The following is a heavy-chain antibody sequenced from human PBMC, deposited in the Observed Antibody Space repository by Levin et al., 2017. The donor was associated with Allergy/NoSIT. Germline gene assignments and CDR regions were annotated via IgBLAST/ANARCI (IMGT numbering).Heavy chain of an antibody. V-gene: IGHV4-39*01. CDR2: IYYSGST. D-gene: IGHD3-22*01. CDR1: GGSLRSRSYY. CDR3: ASGPMIVVVS. Sequence: SSPLSLPFPFSGGSLRSRSYYWGWIRQPPGKGLEWIGSIYYSGSTYYNPSLKSRVTISVDTSKNQFSLKLSSVTAADTAVYYCASGPMIVVVSWGQGTLVTVSS. J-gene: IGHJ4*02.